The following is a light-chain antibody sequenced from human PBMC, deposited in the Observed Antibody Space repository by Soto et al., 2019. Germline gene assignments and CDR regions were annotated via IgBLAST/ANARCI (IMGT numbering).Light chain of an antibody. CDR3: SSYTTSSLWV. V-gene: IGLV2-14*03. CDR1: SSDVGAYNY. J-gene: IGLJ1*01. Sequence: QSALTQPASVSGSPGQSITISCTGTSSDVGAYNYVSWYRQHPGKAPKLMIFDVSSRPSGVSNRFSGSKSGNTASLTISGLQAEDEADYYCSSYTTSSLWVFGTGTKVTVL. CDR2: DVS.